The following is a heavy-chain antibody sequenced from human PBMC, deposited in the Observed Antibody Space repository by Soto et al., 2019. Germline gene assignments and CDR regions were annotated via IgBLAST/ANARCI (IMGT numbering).Heavy chain of an antibody. CDR2: IYYSGST. Sequence: SETLSLTCTVSGGSISSYYWSWIRQPPGEGLEWIGYIYYSGSTNYNPSLKSRVTISVDTSKNQFSLKLSSVTAADTAVYYCARGPRDYRYYIDDWGQGTLVSVSS. V-gene: IGHV4-59*01. J-gene: IGHJ4*02. CDR3: ARGPRDYRYYIDD. CDR1: GGSISSYY. D-gene: IGHD4-17*01.